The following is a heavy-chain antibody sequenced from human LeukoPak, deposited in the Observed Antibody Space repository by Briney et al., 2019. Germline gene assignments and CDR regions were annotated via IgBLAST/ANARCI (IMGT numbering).Heavy chain of an antibody. J-gene: IGHJ5*02. Sequence: PGGSLRLSCTASGFTFGDYAMSWVRQAPGKGLEWVGFIRSKAYGGTTEYAASVKGRFTISRDDSKNTLYLQMNSLKTEDTGVYYCTTVDNVLRFLEWLVPPWGQGTLVTVSS. D-gene: IGHD3-3*01. CDR2: IRSKAYGGTT. V-gene: IGHV3-49*04. CDR1: GFTFGDYA. CDR3: TTVDNVLRFLEWLVPP.